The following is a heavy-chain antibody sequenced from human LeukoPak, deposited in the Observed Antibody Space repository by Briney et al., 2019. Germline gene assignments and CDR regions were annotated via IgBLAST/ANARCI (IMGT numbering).Heavy chain of an antibody. J-gene: IGHJ4*02. D-gene: IGHD6-19*01. CDR2: IYWADDK. Sequence: SGPTLVNPTQTLTLTCTFSGFSLTTEGVGVGWVRQPPGKAMDWLAFIYWADDKRYSPSLKSRLTITKDTSKNQVVLTMTNVDPVDTATYFCAHRNAAYRGGWPFDHWGQGTLVTVSS. CDR1: GFSLTTEGVG. V-gene: IGHV2-5*02. CDR3: AHRNAAYRGGWPFDH.